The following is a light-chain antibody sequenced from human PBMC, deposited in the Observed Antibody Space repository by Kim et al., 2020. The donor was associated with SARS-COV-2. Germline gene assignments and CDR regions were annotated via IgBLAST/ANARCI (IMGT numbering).Light chain of an antibody. CDR1: QSVASSF. CDR2: ETS. J-gene: IGKJ2*01. Sequence: EIELTQSPGTLALSPGERATLSCRASQSVASSFLAWYQQKPGQAPTLLIYETSTRATGIPDRFSGSGSGTDFTLTISGLEPEDFAVYYCQQFGGSSYTLGQGTKLEI. CDR3: QQFGGSSYT. V-gene: IGKV3-20*01.